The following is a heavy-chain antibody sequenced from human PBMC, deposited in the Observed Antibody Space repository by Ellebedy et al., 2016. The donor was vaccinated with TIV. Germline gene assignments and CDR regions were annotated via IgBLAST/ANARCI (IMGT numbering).Heavy chain of an antibody. CDR1: GGTFGSYA. CDR2: IIPILGIA. CDR3: ARDLGDIRCTRGGGYYYYMDV. D-gene: IGHD3-16*01. Sequence: SVKVSCXASGGTFGSYAISWVRQAPGQGLEWMGRIIPILGIANYAQKFQGRVTITADKSTSTAYMELSSLRSEDTAVYYCARDLGDIRCTRGGGYYYYMDVWGKGTTVTVSS. J-gene: IGHJ6*03. V-gene: IGHV1-69*04.